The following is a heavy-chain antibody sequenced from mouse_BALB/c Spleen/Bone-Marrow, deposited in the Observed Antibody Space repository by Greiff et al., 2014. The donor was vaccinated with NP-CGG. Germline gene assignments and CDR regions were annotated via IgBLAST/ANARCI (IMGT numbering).Heavy chain of an antibody. Sequence: VQLQQSGAELVRPGVSVKISCKGSGYTFTDYAMHWVKQSHAKSLEWIGVISTYYGDASYNQKFKGKATMTVDKSSSTAYMELARLTSEDSAIYYCARDAMDYWGQGTSVTVSA. CDR1: GYTFTDYA. V-gene: IGHV1S137*01. J-gene: IGHJ4*01. CDR2: ISTYYGDA. CDR3: ARDAMDY.